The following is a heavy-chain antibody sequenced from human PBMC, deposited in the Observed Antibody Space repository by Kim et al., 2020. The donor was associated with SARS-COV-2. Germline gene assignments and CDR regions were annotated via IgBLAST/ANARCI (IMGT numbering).Heavy chain of an antibody. Sequence: SETLSLTCTVSGDSVGSHYWSWIRQSPGKGLEWIGHTSFIGSPNYNPSLKSRVTMSVDTSQNQFSLKLNSVTAADTAVYYCARASSFNWNKYSFDIWGQGVLVTVSS. D-gene: IGHD1-20*01. V-gene: IGHV4-59*02. J-gene: IGHJ4*02. CDR1: GDSVGSHY. CDR2: TSFIGSP. CDR3: ARASSFNWNKYSFDI.